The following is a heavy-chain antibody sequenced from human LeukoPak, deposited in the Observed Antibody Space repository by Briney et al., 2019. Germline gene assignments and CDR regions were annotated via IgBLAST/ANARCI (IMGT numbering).Heavy chain of an antibody. CDR1: GFTFSGYW. D-gene: IGHD6-19*01. CDR3: ARIGGGQWLVSSYGMDV. V-gene: IGHV3-11*01. CDR2: ISNSGTTI. Sequence: GGSLRLSCAASGFTFSGYWMTWVRQAPGKGLEWVSYISNSGTTIYYADSVKGRFTISRDNAKNSLYLQMNSLRAEDTAVYYCARIGGGQWLVSSYGMDVWGQGTTVTVSS. J-gene: IGHJ6*02.